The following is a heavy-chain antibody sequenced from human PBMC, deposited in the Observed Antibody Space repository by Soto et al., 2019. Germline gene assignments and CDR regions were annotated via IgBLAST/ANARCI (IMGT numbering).Heavy chain of an antibody. CDR3: AKADYYGSGSYYFSEAYYYYYYMDV. J-gene: IGHJ6*03. D-gene: IGHD3-10*01. V-gene: IGHV3-23*01. CDR1: GFTFSSYA. Sequence: EVQLLESGGGLVQPGGSLRLSCAASGFTFSSYAMSWVRQAPGKGLEWVSAISGSGGSTYYADSVKGRFTISRDNTKNTLYLQMNSLRAADTAVYYCAKADYYGSGSYYFSEAYYYYYYMDVWGKGTTVTVSS. CDR2: ISGSGGST.